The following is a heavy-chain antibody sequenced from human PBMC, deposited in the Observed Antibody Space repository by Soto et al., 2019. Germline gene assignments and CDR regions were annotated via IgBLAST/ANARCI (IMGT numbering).Heavy chain of an antibody. V-gene: IGHV1-69*01. CDR2: IIPYYNTL. D-gene: IGHD6-13*01. Sequence: QAQVVQSGAEVRKPGSSVKLSCKASEGTFNSYAIAWVRQAPGQGLEWMGGIIPYYNTLNYAQKFQVRVTIIEHDSTDTFYVELSSLSSAESADCFSASWASRWYPYFFDTWVQGTLVTVSA. CDR3: ASWASRWYPYFFDT. J-gene: IGHJ4*02. CDR1: EGTFNSYA.